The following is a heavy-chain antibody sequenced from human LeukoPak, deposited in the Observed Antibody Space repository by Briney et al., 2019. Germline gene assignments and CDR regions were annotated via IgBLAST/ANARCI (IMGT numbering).Heavy chain of an antibody. CDR2: MNPNSGNT. CDR1: GYTFTSYD. V-gene: IGHV1-8*01. Sequence: SVKVSCKASGYTFTSYDINWVRQATGQGLEWMGWMNPNSGNTGYAQKFQGRVTMTRNTSISTAYTELSSLRSEDTAVYYCARWGDGSGSYGYYYGMDVWGQGTTVTVSS. CDR3: ARWGDGSGSYGYYYGMDV. J-gene: IGHJ6*02. D-gene: IGHD3-10*01.